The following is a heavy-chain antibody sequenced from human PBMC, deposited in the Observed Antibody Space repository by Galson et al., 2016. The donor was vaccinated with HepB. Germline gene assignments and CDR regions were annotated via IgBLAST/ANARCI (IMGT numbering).Heavy chain of an antibody. J-gene: IGHJ4*02. D-gene: IGHD3-10*01. CDR3: ATGWPGWYYGSESSY. Sequence: SLRLSCAASGFTFTNAWMSWVRQAPGKGLEWVGRIQSNTDGGTADYAAPVKGRFTISRDDSKNTLYPQVNSLKTDDTAVYYCATGWPGWYYGSESSYWGKGTLVTVSS. V-gene: IGHV3-15*01. CDR2: IQSNTDGGTA. CDR1: GFTFTNAW.